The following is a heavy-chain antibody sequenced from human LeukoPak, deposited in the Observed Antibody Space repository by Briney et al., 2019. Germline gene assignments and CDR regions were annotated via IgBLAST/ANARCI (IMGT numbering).Heavy chain of an antibody. CDR1: GGTFSSYT. D-gene: IGHD3-22*01. J-gene: IGHJ4*02. CDR3: ASRYYYDSSGYYYRSFDY. V-gene: IGHV1-69*02. CDR2: IIPILGIA. Sequence: SVKVSCKASGGTFSSYTISWVRQAPGQGLEWMGRIIPILGIANYAQKFQGRVTITADNSTSTAYMELSSLRSEDTAVYYCASRYYYDSSGYYYRSFDYWGQGTLVTVSS.